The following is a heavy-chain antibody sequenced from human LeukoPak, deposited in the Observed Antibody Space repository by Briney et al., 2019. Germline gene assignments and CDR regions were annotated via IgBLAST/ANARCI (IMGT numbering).Heavy chain of an antibody. D-gene: IGHD3-16*01. V-gene: IGHV3-23*01. Sequence: PGGSLRLSCAASGFTFSSYAMSWVRQAPGKGLEWVSAISGSGGSTYYADSVKGRFTISRDNSRDTLYLQMNSLRAEDTAVYYCAKVYYDDVGGSNYFVDWGQGNVVTVSS. J-gene: IGHJ4*02. CDR2: ISGSGGST. CDR1: GFTFSSYA. CDR3: AKVYYDDVGGSNYFVD.